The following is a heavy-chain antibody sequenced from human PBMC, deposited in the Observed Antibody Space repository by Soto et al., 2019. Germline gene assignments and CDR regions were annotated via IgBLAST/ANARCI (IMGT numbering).Heavy chain of an antibody. J-gene: IGHJ5*02. D-gene: IGHD1-1*01. CDR3: AKLYKVDHPILAH. V-gene: IGHV3-15*01. Sequence: PGGSLRLSCAGSGFNFIYAWMTWVRQAPGKGLEWVGRIKSKAGGETIDYAAPVKGRFTSSRDDSKNTVFLQMDSLKTEDTAVYYCAKLYKVDHPILAHWGQGTLVTVSS. CDR2: IKSKAGGETI. CDR1: GFNFIYAW.